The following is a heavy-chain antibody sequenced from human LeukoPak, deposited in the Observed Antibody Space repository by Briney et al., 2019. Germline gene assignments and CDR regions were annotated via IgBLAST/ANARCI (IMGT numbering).Heavy chain of an antibody. V-gene: IGHV3-21*01. J-gene: IGHJ4*02. CDR2: ISSSSSYI. Sequence: PGGSLRLSCAASGFTFSSYSMNWVRQAPGKGLEWVSSISSSSSYIYYADSVKGRFTISRDNAKNSLYLQMNSLRAEDTAVYYCARGRATMVRGARGFYFDYWGQGTLVTVSS. CDR1: GFTFSSYS. CDR3: ARGRATMVRGARGFYFDY. D-gene: IGHD3-10*01.